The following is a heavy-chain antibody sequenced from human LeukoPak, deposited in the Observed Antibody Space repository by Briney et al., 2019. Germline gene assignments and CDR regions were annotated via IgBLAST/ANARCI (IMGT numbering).Heavy chain of an antibody. CDR2: ISGSGGST. CDR3: AKEDGGYFDWLLYDDAFDI. V-gene: IGHV3-23*01. CDR1: GFTFSSYA. J-gene: IGHJ3*02. Sequence: GGSLRLSCAASGFTFSSYAMSWVRQAPGKGLEWVSAISGSGGSTYYADSVKGRFTISRDNSKNTLYLQMNSLRAEDTAVYYCAKEDGGYFDWLLYDDAFDIWGQGTMVTVSS. D-gene: IGHD3-9*01.